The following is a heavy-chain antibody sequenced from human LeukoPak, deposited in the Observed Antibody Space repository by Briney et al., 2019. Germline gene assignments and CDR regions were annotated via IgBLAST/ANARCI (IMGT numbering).Heavy chain of an antibody. CDR2: INSDGSST. CDR3: ARDMVRGFDP. V-gene: IGHV3-74*01. CDR1: GFTFSSYW. Sequence: GGSLRLSCAASGFTFSSYWMHWVRQAPGKGLGWVSSINSDGSSTSYADSVKGRFTISRDNAKNTLYLQMNSLRAEDTAVYYCARDMVRGFDPWGQGTLVTVSS. D-gene: IGHD3-10*01. J-gene: IGHJ5*02.